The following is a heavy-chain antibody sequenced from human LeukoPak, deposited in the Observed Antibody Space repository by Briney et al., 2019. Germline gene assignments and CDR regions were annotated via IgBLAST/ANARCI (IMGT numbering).Heavy chain of an antibody. Sequence: SQTLSLTCTVSGGSIISGSYYWSWIRQPAGKGLEWVGRIYASGSANCNPSLKSRVTISVDTSKNQFSLKLSSVTAADTAVYYCARHLGSGWYGAFDIWGQGTMVTVSS. CDR2: IYASGSA. D-gene: IGHD6-19*01. J-gene: IGHJ3*02. CDR1: GGSIISGSYY. V-gene: IGHV4-61*02. CDR3: ARHLGSGWYGAFDI.